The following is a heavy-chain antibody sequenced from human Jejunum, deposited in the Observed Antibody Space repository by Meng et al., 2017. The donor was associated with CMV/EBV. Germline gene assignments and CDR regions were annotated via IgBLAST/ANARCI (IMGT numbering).Heavy chain of an antibody. J-gene: IGHJ3*02. CDR1: SYA. D-gene: IGHD2-2*01. V-gene: IGHV3-30-3*01. CDR2: ISYDGSNK. CDR3: ARRGGYCSSPSCPGAFDI. Sequence: SYAMHWVRQAPGKGLEWVAVISYDGSNKYYAASVKGRFTISRDNSKNTLYLQINSLTAEDTAVYYCARRGGYCSSPSCPGAFDIWGHGTMVTVSS.